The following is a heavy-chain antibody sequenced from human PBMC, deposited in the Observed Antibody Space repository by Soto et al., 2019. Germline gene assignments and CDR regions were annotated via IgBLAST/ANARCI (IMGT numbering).Heavy chain of an antibody. Sequence: PGGSLRLSCAASGFTFSSYGMRWVRQAPGKGLEWVSVISDDGSNKYYADSVRGRFTISRDNSKNTLYLQMNSLRAEDTAVYYCAKGTGLYGYWGQGTLVTVSS. CDR3: AKGTGLYGY. V-gene: IGHV3-30*18. CDR1: GFTFSSYG. J-gene: IGHJ4*02. D-gene: IGHD2-15*01. CDR2: ISDDGSNK.